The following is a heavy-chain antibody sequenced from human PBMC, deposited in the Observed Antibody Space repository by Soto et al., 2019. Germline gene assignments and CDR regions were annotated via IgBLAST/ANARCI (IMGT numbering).Heavy chain of an antibody. J-gene: IGHJ2*01. D-gene: IGHD3-9*01. V-gene: IGHV4-34*01. Sequence: QVQLQQWGAGPLRPLETLSLTCGVSGGSFSGYYWSWIRQSPGKGLEWIGEINDRGSINYNPSLKSRGSSSVDTSKNNYSRQLRSVTAADTAVYYCARESHDILTGPPWIWYFDLWGRGTLVTVSS. CDR3: ARESHDILTGPPWIWYFDL. CDR2: INDRGSI. CDR1: GGSFSGYY.